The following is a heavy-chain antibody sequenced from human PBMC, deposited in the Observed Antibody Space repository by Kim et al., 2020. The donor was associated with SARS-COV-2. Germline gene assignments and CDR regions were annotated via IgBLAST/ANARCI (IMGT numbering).Heavy chain of an antibody. CDR3: ARGVLSVGSETNDY. J-gene: IGHJ4*02. Sequence: APKLQGRVTMTTDTSTSTAYMELRSLRSDDTAVYYCARGVLSVGSETNDYWGQGTLVTVSS. V-gene: IGHV1-18*01. D-gene: IGHD3-16*02.